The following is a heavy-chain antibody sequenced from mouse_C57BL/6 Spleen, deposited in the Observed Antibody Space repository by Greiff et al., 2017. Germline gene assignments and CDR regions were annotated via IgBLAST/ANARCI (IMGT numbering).Heavy chain of an antibody. V-gene: IGHV1-19*01. CDR2: INPYNGGT. CDR3: ARHNYYGSSYDFDV. J-gene: IGHJ1*03. Sequence: EVQLQQSGPVLVKPGASVTMSCKASGYTFTDYYMNWVKQSHGKSLEWIGVINPYNGGTSYNQKFKGKATLTVDKSSSTAYMELNSLTSEDSAVYYCARHNYYGSSYDFDVWGTGTTVTVSS. D-gene: IGHD1-1*01. CDR1: GYTFTDYY.